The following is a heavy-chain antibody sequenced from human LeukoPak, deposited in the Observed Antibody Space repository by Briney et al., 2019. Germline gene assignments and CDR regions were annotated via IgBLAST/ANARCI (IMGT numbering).Heavy chain of an antibody. CDR2: ISGSGGST. CDR1: GFTFSTYA. CDR3: AKVIVVVKDGMDV. D-gene: IGHD3-22*01. J-gene: IGHJ6*02. Sequence: GGSLRLSCAASGFTFSTYAVNWVRQAPGKGLEWVSTISGSGGSTYYADSVKGRFTISRDNSKNTLYLQMNSLRAEDTAVYYCAKVIVVVKDGMDVWGQGTTVTVSS. V-gene: IGHV3-23*01.